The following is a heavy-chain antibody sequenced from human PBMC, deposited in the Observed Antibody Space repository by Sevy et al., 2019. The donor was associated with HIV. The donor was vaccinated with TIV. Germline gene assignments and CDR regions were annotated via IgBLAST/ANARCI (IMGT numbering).Heavy chain of an antibody. J-gene: IGHJ6*02. V-gene: IGHV4-39*01. CDR2: IYYSGST. CDR1: GGSISSSSYY. CDR3: ASQPVVAATDGMDV. D-gene: IGHD2-15*01. Sequence: SETLSLTCTVSGGSISSSSYYWGWIRQPPGKGLEWIGSIYYSGSTYYNPSLKSRVTISVDTSKNQFSLKLSSVTAAATAVYYCASQPVVAATDGMDVWGQGTTVTVSS.